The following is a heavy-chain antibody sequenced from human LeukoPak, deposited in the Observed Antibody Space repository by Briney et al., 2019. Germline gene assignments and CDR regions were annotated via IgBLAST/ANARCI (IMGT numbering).Heavy chain of an antibody. CDR2: ISGSGGST. CDR1: GFTFSSYA. Sequence: GGSLRLSCAASGFTFSSYAMSWVRQAPGKGLEWVSGISGSGGSTYYADSVKGRFTISRDNSKNTLYLQMNSLRAEDTAVYYCATMITFGGVIAYFDYWGQGTLVTVSS. V-gene: IGHV3-23*01. CDR3: ATMITFGGVIAYFDY. J-gene: IGHJ4*02. D-gene: IGHD3-16*02.